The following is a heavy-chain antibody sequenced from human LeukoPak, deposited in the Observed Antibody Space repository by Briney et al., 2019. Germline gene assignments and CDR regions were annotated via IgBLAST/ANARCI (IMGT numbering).Heavy chain of an antibody. CDR2: VKQDGSEK. CDR3: ARDLYYYDSSGSYFDY. J-gene: IGHJ4*02. D-gene: IGHD3-22*01. CDR1: GFSLSTHW. V-gene: IGHV3-7*03. Sequence: QPGGSLRLSCEASGFSLSTHWMSWGRQVPGRGLEWVAMVKQDGSEKFYVDSVKGRFTISRDNAKNSLYLQMNSLRAEDTALYYCARDLYYYDSSGSYFDYWGQGTLVTVSS.